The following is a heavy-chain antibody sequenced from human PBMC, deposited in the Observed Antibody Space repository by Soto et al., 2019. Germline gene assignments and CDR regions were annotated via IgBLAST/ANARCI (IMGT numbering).Heavy chain of an antibody. V-gene: IGHV4-34*01. CDR1: GGSFSGYY. Sequence: SETLSLTCAVYGGSFSGYYWSWIRQPPGKGLEWIGEINHSGYTNHNPSLKSRVTISVDTSKNQFSLKLSSVTAADTAVYYCARVDIVTTNWFDPWGQGTLVTVSS. J-gene: IGHJ5*02. CDR3: ARVDIVTTNWFDP. D-gene: IGHD5-12*01. CDR2: INHSGYT.